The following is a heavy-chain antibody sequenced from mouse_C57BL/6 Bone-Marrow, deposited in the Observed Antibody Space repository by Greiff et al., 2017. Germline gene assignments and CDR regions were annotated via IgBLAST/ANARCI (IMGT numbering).Heavy chain of an antibody. CDR1: GYTFTSYG. J-gene: IGHJ2*01. Sequence: VKLVESGAELARPGASVKLSCKASGYTFTSYGISWVKQRTGQGLEWIGEIYPRSGNTYYNEKFKGKATLTADKSSSTAYMELRSLTSEDSAVYFCARYDGYYSWGQGTTLTVSS. D-gene: IGHD2-3*01. CDR3: ARYDGYYS. CDR2: IYPRSGNT. V-gene: IGHV1-81*01.